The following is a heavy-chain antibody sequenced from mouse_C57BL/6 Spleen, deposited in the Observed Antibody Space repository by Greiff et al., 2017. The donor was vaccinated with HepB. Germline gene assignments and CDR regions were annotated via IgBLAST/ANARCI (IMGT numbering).Heavy chain of an antibody. V-gene: IGHV6-3*01. CDR3: TRSMVTTRGTWFAY. J-gene: IGHJ3*01. Sequence: DVKLQESGGGLVQPGGSMKLSCVASGFTFSNYWMNWVRQSPEKGLEWVAQIRLKSDNYATHYAESVKGRFTISRDDSKSSVYLQMNNLRAEDTGIYYCTRSMVTTRGTWFAYWGQGTLVTVSA. CDR1: GFTFSNYW. D-gene: IGHD2-2*01. CDR2: IRLKSDNYAT.